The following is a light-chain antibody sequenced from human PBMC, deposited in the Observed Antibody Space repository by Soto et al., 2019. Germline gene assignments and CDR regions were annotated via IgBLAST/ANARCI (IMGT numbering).Light chain of an antibody. CDR3: HQYTKWPPWT. Sequence: EIVMTQSPATLAVSPGERATLSCRASQSLSGNLAWYQQKPGQAPRLLIYRASTRATGVPARFSASGSGTEFTLTISSVQSEDSAVYYCHQYTKWPPWTFGPGTKVEIK. CDR2: RAS. CDR1: QSLSGN. J-gene: IGKJ1*01. V-gene: IGKV3-15*01.